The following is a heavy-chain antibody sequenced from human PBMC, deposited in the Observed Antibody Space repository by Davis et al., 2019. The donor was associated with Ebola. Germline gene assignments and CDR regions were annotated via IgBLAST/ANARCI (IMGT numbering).Heavy chain of an antibody. V-gene: IGHV3-21*01. Sequence: GGSLRLSCAASGFTFSSYSMNWVRQAPGKGLEWVSSISSSSSYIYYADSVKGRFTISRDNAKNSLYLQMNSLRAEDTAVYYCASPVLLWFGTDYWGQGTLVTVSS. CDR2: ISSSSSYI. J-gene: IGHJ4*02. CDR1: GFTFSSYS. D-gene: IGHD3-10*01. CDR3: ASPVLLWFGTDY.